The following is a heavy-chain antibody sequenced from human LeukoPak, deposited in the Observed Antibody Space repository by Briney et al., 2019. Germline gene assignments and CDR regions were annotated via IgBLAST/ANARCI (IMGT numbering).Heavy chain of an antibody. Sequence: GGSLRLSCAASGFTFSTYWMSWVRQAPGKGLEWVANIKQDGSEKYYVDSVKGRFTISRDNAKNSLYLQMNSLRAEDTAVYYCASIFMGFGELLRNDAFDIWGQGTLVTVSS. CDR1: GFTFSTYW. V-gene: IGHV3-7*01. CDR3: ASIFMGFGELLRNDAFDI. D-gene: IGHD3-10*01. J-gene: IGHJ3*02. CDR2: IKQDGSEK.